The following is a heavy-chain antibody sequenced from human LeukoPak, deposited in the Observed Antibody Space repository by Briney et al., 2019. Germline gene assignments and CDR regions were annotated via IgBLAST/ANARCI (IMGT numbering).Heavy chain of an antibody. D-gene: IGHD1-26*01. Sequence: GWSLRLSCAASGFTVSSNYMSWVRQAPGKGLEWVSVIYSGGSTYSADSVKGRFTISRDNSKNTLFLQMNSLRAEDTAVYYCAREGPGRPIDYWGQGTLVTVSS. CDR2: IYSGGST. J-gene: IGHJ4*02. V-gene: IGHV3-66*01. CDR1: GFTVSSNY. CDR3: AREGPGRPIDY.